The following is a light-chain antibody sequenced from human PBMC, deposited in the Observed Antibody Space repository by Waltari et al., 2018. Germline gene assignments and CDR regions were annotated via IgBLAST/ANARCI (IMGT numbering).Light chain of an antibody. CDR1: QSVSSGY. V-gene: IGKV3-20*01. CDR3: QHYDTSSPRLA. Sequence: EIVLTQSPGTLSLSPGERATVSCRASQSVSSGYLAWYQQKPGQAPRLLIYGAYGRAIGIPDRFSGGGSGTDFTLTISRLEPDDFAVYYCQHYDTSSPRLAFGGGTKIEIK. J-gene: IGKJ4*01. CDR2: GAY.